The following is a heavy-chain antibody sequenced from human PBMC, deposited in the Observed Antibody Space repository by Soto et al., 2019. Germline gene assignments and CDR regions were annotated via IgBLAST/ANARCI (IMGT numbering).Heavy chain of an antibody. CDR1: GFTVSSNY. V-gene: IGHV3-53*05. Sequence: GGSLRLSCAASGFTVSSNYMSWVRQAPGKGLEWVSVIYSGGSTYYADSVKGRFTISRDNSKNTLYLQMNSLRAEDTAVYYCAREREWGIYCSGGSCNDLGMDVWGQGTTVTVSS. CDR2: IYSGGST. CDR3: AREREWGIYCSGGSCNDLGMDV. J-gene: IGHJ6*02. D-gene: IGHD2-15*01.